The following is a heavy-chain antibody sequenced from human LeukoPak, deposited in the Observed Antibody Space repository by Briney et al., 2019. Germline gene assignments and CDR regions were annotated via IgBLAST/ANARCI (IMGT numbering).Heavy chain of an antibody. D-gene: IGHD6-19*01. CDR1: GFTFSSYS. CDR2: ISSSSSYI. J-gene: IGHJ4*02. V-gene: IGHV3-21*01. Sequence: GGSLRLSCAASGFTFSSYSMNWVRQAPGKGLEWVSSISSSSSYIYYADSVKGRFTISRDNSKNTLYLQMNSLRAEDTAVYYCARGIWVAVAGFDYWGQGTLVTVSS. CDR3: ARGIWVAVAGFDY.